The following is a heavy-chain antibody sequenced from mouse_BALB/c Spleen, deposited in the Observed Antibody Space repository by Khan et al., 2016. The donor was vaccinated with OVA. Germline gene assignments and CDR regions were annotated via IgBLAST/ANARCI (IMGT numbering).Heavy chain of an antibody. CDR1: GYSITSDYA. CDR3: AREDLTLDY. Sequence: EVQLQESGPGLVKPSQSLSLTCTVTGYSITSDYAWNWIRQFPGNKLEWMGYISYSGSTGYNPSLKSRISITRDTSKSQFFLQLNSLTTEDTSTYYCAREDLTLDYWGQGTTLTVSS. CDR2: ISYSGST. J-gene: IGHJ2*01. V-gene: IGHV3-2*02.